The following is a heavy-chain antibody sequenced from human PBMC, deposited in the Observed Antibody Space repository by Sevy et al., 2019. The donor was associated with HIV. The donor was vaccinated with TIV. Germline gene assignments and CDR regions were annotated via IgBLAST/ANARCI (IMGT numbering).Heavy chain of an antibody. D-gene: IGHD3-10*01. Sequence: GSLRLSCAASGFTFDDYTMHWVRQAPGKGLEWVSLISWDGGSTYYADSVKGRFTISRDNSKNSLYLQMNSLRTEDTALYYCAKDTGGSGSSSFDYWGQGTLVTVSS. J-gene: IGHJ4*02. CDR1: GFTFDDYT. CDR2: ISWDGGST. CDR3: AKDTGGSGSSSFDY. V-gene: IGHV3-43*01.